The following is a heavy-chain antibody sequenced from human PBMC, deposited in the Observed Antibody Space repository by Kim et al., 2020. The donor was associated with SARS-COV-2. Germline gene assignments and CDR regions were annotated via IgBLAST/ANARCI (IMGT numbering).Heavy chain of an antibody. Sequence: GGSLRLSCAASKFTFTNYAMNWVRQAPGKGLEWISAISASGGSTYYIDSVRGRFTISRDNSKNMLYLQMNSLRAEDTAIYYCAKGQTTMVRGCVDYWGQGTLVSVSS. CDR3: AKGQTTMVRGCVDY. D-gene: IGHD3-10*01. V-gene: IGHV3-23*01. CDR2: ISASGGST. J-gene: IGHJ4*02. CDR1: KFTFTNYA.